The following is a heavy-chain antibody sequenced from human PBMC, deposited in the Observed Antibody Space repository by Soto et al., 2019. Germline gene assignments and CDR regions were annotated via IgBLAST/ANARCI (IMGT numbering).Heavy chain of an antibody. D-gene: IGHD3-9*01. V-gene: IGHV1-18*01. CDR1: GYTFTSYG. CDR2: ISTYNGNT. J-gene: IGHJ4*02. CDR3: ARGLVLRYFDWFLDY. Sequence: ASVKVSCKASGYTFTSYGISWVRQAPGQGLEWMGWISTYNGNTKYAQKLQGRVTMTTDTSTSTAYMELRSLRSDDTAVYYCARGLVLRYFDWFLDYWGQGTLVTVSS.